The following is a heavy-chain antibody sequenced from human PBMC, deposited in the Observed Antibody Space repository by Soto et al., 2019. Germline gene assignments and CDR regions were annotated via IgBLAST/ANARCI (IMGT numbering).Heavy chain of an antibody. V-gene: IGHV2-5*02. CDR1: GFSLSTSGVG. CDR2: IYWDDDK. CDR3: IQSRCGGDCLQSYASHYYYGMDV. Sequence: QITLKESGPTLVKPTQTLTLTCTFSGFSLSTSGVGVGWIRQPPGKALEWLALIYWDDDKRYSPSLRSRLTINTDTSKTQVVLTMTNMDPVDTATSYCIQSRCGGDCLQSYASHYYYGMDVWGQGTTVTVSS. D-gene: IGHD2-21*02. J-gene: IGHJ6*02.